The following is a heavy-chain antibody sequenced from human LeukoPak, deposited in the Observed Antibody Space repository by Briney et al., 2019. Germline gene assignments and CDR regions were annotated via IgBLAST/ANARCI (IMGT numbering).Heavy chain of an antibody. V-gene: IGHV3-23*01. CDR1: RFSFSTYP. J-gene: IGHJ4*02. Sequence: PGGSLRLSCAASRFSFSTYPMGWVRRAPGEGLEWVSAISASGDVTFHADPVKGRFTISRDNSKNTLYLQMNSLRVEDTAVYYCAKDRLGYGDYGRSFDYWGQGTLVTVSS. D-gene: IGHD4-17*01. CDR3: AKDRLGYGDYGRSFDY. CDR2: ISASGDVT.